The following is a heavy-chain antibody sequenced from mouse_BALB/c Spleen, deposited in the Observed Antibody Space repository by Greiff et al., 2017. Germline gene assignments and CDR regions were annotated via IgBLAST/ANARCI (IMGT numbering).Heavy chain of an antibody. CDR2: ISSGGGST. J-gene: IGHJ1*01. V-gene: IGHV5-12-1*01. D-gene: IGHD1-1*01. CDR1: GFAFSSYD. CDR3: AGCYYGGSYFDD. Sequence: EVMLVESGGGLVKPGGSLKLSCAASGFAFSSYDMSWVRQTPEKRLEWVAYISSGGGSTYYPDTVKGRFTISRDNTTNTLYLQMSSLKSEDTAVYYCAGCYYGGSYFDDWGAGTTVTVSS.